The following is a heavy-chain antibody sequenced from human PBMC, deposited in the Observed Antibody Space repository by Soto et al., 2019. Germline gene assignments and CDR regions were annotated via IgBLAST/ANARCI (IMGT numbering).Heavy chain of an antibody. D-gene: IGHD3-10*01. Sequence: SVKVSCKASGGTLSSYTISWVRQAPGQGLEWMGRIIPILGIANYAQKFQGRVTITTDKSTSTAYMELSSLRSEDTAVYYCARDRDGSGSYDAFDIWGQGTMVTVSS. V-gene: IGHV1-69*04. CDR2: IIPILGIA. CDR3: ARDRDGSGSYDAFDI. J-gene: IGHJ3*02. CDR1: GGTLSSYT.